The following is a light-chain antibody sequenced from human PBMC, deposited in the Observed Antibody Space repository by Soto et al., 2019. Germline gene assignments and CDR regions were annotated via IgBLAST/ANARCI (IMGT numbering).Light chain of an antibody. Sequence: EVVLTQSPGTLSLSPGERATLSCRASQSVSSRLAWYQQKSGQAPRLLISGASSRATGIPDRFSGSGSGTDFTLTISRLEPEDSAVYYCQQYGSSPLTFGGGTKVDIK. CDR3: QQYGSSPLT. V-gene: IGKV3-20*01. CDR1: QSVSSR. CDR2: GAS. J-gene: IGKJ4*01.